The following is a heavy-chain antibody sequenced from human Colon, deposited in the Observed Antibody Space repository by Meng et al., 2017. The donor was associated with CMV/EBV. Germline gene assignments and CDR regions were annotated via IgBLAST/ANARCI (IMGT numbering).Heavy chain of an antibody. CDR1: GGSISSGSVF. CDR3: ARDMNGSGSYAFDP. CDR2: IYYSGRT. J-gene: IGHJ5*02. D-gene: IGHD3-10*01. Sequence: SGGSISSGSVFWTWMRQRPGKGLEWVGYIYYSGRTYYNPSLKSRLTISLDTSENQFSLKLNSVTAADTAMYYCARDMNGSGSYAFDPWGQGTLVTVSS. V-gene: IGHV4-31*02.